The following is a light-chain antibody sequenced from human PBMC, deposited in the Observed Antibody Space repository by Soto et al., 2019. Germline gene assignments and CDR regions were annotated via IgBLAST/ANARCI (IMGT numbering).Light chain of an antibody. V-gene: IGKV3-15*01. CDR3: QRYNNWVT. CDR2: GAS. Sequence: EIVMTQSPATLSVSPGERATLSCRASQSVKSDLAWYQQKPGQAPRLLIYGASSRATGIPARFSGSGSGTEFTLTIHILQSENFAIYYCQRYNNWVTVGGGAKVEFK. J-gene: IGKJ4*01. CDR1: QSVKSD.